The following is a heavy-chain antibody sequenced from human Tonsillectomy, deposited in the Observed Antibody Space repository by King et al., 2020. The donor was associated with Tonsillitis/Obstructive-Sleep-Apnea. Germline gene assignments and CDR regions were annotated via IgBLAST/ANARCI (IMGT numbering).Heavy chain of an antibody. Sequence: VQLVESGAEVKKPGASVKVSCKASGYTFTSYDITWVRQAPGQGLEWMGWSRPYDGDTNYAQKLQGRVTMTSDTSTTTAYMELRSLRSDDTAVYYCARDYYDSSGYYHGYFQLGGQGTLVTVSS. J-gene: IGHJ1*01. CDR1: GYTFTSYD. CDR3: ARDYYDSSGYYHGYFQL. CDR2: SRPYDGDT. V-gene: IGHV1-18*01. D-gene: IGHD3-22*01.